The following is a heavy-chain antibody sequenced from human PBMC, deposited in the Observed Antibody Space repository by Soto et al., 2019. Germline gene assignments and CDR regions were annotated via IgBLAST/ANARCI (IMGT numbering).Heavy chain of an antibody. CDR2: ISYDGSNK. D-gene: IGHD3-22*01. J-gene: IGHJ4*02. Sequence: PGGSLRLSCAASGFTFSSYGMHWVRQAPGKGLEWVAVISYDGSNKYYADSVKGRFTISRDNSKNTLYLQMNSLRAEDTAVYYCAKDRGGGITMITNWGQGTLVTVSS. V-gene: IGHV3-30*18. CDR3: AKDRGGGITMITN. CDR1: GFTFSSYG.